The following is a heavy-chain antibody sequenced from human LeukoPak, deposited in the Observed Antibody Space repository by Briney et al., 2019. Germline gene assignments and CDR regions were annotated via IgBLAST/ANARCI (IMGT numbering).Heavy chain of an antibody. CDR2: ISYDGSNK. CDR1: GFTFSSYG. CDR3: ARSGGTGGV. Sequence: GGSLRLSCAASGFTFSSYGMHWVRQAPGKGLEWVAVISYDGSNKYYADSVKGRFTISRDNAKNSLYLQMNSLRAEDTAVYYCARSGGTGGVWGQGTLVTVSS. D-gene: IGHD3-3*01. V-gene: IGHV3-30*03. J-gene: IGHJ4*02.